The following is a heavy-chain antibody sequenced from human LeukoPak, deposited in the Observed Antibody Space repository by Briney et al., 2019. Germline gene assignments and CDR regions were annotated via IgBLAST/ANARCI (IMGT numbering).Heavy chain of an antibody. V-gene: IGHV3-30*18. CDR3: AKVDEMATITGSFDY. CDR1: GFTFSSYG. CDR2: ISYDGSNK. J-gene: IGHJ4*02. Sequence: HPGGSLRLSCAASGFTFSSYGMHWVRQAPGKGLEWVAVISYDGSNKYYADSVKGRFTISRDNSKNTLYLQMNSLRAEDTAVYYCAKVDEMATITGSFDYWGQGTLVTVSS. D-gene: IGHD5-24*01.